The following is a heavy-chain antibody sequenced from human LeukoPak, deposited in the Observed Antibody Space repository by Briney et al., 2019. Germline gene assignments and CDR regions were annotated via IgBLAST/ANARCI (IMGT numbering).Heavy chain of an antibody. CDR2: INPNSGGT. J-gene: IGHJ4*02. Sequence: ASVKVSCKASGGTFSSYAISWVRQAPGQGLEWMGWINPNSGGTNYAQKFQGRVTMTRDTSISTAYMELSRLRSDDTAVYYCARGIAVAGTGWYFDYWGQGTLVTVSS. D-gene: IGHD6-19*01. CDR1: GGTFSSYA. V-gene: IGHV1-2*02. CDR3: ARGIAVAGTGWYFDY.